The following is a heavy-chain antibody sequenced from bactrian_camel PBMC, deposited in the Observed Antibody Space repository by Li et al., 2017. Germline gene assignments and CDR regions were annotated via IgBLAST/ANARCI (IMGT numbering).Heavy chain of an antibody. J-gene: IGHJ6*01. V-gene: IGHV3S1*01. D-gene: IGHD3*01. CDR1: LNGASSVR. Sequence: HVQLVESGGGLVQPGGSLRLSCVASLNGASSVRMGWFRQKPGKRREEVAAIFTSDGNTDYADDVKGRFTISQDNAKNIIYLQMSSLTPDDTAMYYCAAGTRIIVGDYCDGITAWGQGTQVTVS. CDR2: IFTSDGNT. CDR3: AAGTRIIVGDYCDGITA.